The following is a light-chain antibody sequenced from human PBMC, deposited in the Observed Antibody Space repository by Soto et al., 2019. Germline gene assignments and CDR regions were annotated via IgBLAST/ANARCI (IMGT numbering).Light chain of an antibody. CDR2: DAS. V-gene: IGKV1-17*01. J-gene: IGKJ1*01. CDR3: LQHNAYPRT. Sequence: DIQMTQSPSSLSASVGDTVTITCRSSQGIRNDLGWFQQRPGKAPKRMIYDASSLQGGVPSRFSGNEYGTEFTLTISSLQPEDFATYYCLQHNAYPRTVGQGTKVEVK. CDR1: QGIRND.